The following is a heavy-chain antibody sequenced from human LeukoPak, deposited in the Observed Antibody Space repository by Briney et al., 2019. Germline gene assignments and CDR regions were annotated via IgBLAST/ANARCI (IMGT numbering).Heavy chain of an antibody. J-gene: IGHJ6*03. CDR2: ISGSGGST. CDR1: GFTFSSYA. V-gene: IGHV3-23*01. CDR3: AKAPRDITRIAARQRIYYYYYMDV. D-gene: IGHD6-6*01. Sequence: AGTLRLSCTASGFTFSSYAMSWVRQAPGKGLEWVSAISGSGGSTYYADSVKGRFTISRDNSKNTLYLQMNSLRAEDTAVYYCAKAPRDITRIAARQRIYYYYYMDVWGKGTTVTVSS.